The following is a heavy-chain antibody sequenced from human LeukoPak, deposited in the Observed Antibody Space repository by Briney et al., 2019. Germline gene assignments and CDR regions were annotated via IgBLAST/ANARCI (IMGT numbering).Heavy chain of an antibody. CDR1: RGSISGSIRSYY. CDR3: ARIPLGYSGAYYFDY. CDR2: ISSSGSV. Sequence: SETLSLTCTVSRGSISGSIRSYYWSWLRQPPGKGLEWIGYISSSGSVDDNPSLRSRVTISVDTSKNQFFLNLSSVSAADTAVYYCARIPLGYSGAYYFDYWGQGTLVTVSP. J-gene: IGHJ4*02. V-gene: IGHV4-4*09. D-gene: IGHD5-12*01.